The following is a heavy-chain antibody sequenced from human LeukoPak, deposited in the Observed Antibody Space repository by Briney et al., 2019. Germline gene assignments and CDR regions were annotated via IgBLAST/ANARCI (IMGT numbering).Heavy chain of an antibody. D-gene: IGHD3-16*01. CDR1: GGSISSYY. V-gene: IGHV4-59*01. CDR3: ARGVGNDYVWGNPYDAFDI. J-gene: IGHJ3*02. Sequence: SETLSLTCTVSGGSISSYYWSWIRQPPGKGLEWIGYIYYSGSTNYNPSLKSRVTISVDTSKNQFSLKLSSVTAADTAVYYCARGVGNDYVWGNPYDAFDIWGQGTMVTVSS. CDR2: IYYSGST.